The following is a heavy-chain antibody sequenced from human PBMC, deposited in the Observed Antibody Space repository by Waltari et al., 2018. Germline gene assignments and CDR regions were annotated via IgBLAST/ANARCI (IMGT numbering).Heavy chain of an antibody. Sequence: QVQLVQSGAEVKKPGSSVKVSCKASGGTFSSYAISWVRQAPGQGLEWMGGVIPSFGTANYAQTFQGRVTIATDESTSPAYRELSSLRAEDTAVYYCARTGRSWSPPGDYWGQGTLVTVSS. V-gene: IGHV1-69*05. J-gene: IGHJ4*02. CDR3: ARTGRSWSPPGDY. D-gene: IGHD6-13*01. CDR2: VIPSFGTA. CDR1: GGTFSSYA.